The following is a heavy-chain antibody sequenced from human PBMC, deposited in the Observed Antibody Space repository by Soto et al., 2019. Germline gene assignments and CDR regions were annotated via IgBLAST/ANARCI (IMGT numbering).Heavy chain of an antibody. CDR3: ARLIAAPGTTSDN. V-gene: IGHV1-18*01. CDR1: VDTFTRYG. Sequence: QVQLVQSGAEVKKPGASVKVSCKASVDTFTRYGISWVRQAPGQGLEWMGWIRAYTGNTNYAQKLQGRVTMTTDTSTSTAYMELRSLRSDDTAVYYCARLIAAPGTTSDNWGQGTLVTVSS. D-gene: IGHD6-13*01. CDR2: IRAYTGNT. J-gene: IGHJ4*02.